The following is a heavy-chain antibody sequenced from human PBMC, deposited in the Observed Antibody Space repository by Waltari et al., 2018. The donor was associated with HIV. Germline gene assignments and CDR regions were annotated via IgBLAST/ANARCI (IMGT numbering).Heavy chain of an antibody. D-gene: IGHD2-21*01. CDR2: ISGSGGST. Sequence: EVQLLESGGGFVQPGGSLRLSCAASGFTFSSSAMTWVRQAPGKGLEWVSAISGSGGSTYYADSVKGRFTISRDNSKNTLYLQMNSLRAEDTAVYYCAKDLFRGMDVWGQGTTVTVSS. CDR1: GFTFSSSA. J-gene: IGHJ6*02. V-gene: IGHV3-23*01. CDR3: AKDLFRGMDV.